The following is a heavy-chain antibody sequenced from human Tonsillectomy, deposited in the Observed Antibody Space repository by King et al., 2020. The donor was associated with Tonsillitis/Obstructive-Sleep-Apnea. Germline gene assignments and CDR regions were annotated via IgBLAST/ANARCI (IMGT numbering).Heavy chain of an antibody. D-gene: IGHD6-13*01. CDR3: AKDLRNSWTFDY. Sequence: VQLVESGGGVVQPGRSLRLSCAASGFTFSSYGMHWVRQAPGKGLEWVAIISYVEKNKFYADSVKGRFTISRDNSKSTLYLQMNSLRTDDTAAYYCAKDLRNSWTFDYWGQGTLVTVSS. V-gene: IGHV3-30*18. CDR1: GFTFSSYG. J-gene: IGHJ4*02. CDR2: ISYVEKNK.